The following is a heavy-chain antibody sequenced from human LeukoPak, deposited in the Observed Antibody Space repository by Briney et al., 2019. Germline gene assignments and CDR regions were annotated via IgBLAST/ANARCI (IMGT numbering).Heavy chain of an antibody. CDR3: AKAGPYRNSSSYGMDV. V-gene: IGHV3-30*18. Sequence: QPGRSLRLSCAASGFTFSSYGMHWVRHAPDKGLVWVAVISYDGSNKYYADSVKGRFTISRDNSKNTLYLQMNSLRAEDTAVYYCAKAGPYRNSSSYGMDVWGQGTTVTVSS. J-gene: IGHJ6*02. D-gene: IGHD6-13*01. CDR1: GFTFSSYG. CDR2: ISYDGSNK.